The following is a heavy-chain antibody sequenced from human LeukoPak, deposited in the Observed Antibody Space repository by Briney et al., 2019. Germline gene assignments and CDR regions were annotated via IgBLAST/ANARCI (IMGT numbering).Heavy chain of an antibody. CDR1: GGSFSGYY. CDR2: INHSRST. CDR3: ARGGTRVVPALIAARPVLDY. Sequence: PSETLSLTCAVYGGSFSGYYWSWIRQPPGKGLEWIGEINHSRSTNYNLSLKSRVTISVDTSKNQFSLKLSSVTAADTAVYYCARGGTRVVPALIAARPVLDYWGQGTLITVSS. D-gene: IGHD6-6*01. J-gene: IGHJ4*02. V-gene: IGHV4-34*01.